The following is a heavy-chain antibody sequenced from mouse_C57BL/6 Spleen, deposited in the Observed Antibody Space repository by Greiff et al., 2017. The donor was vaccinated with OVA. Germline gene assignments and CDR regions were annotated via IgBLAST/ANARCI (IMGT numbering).Heavy chain of an antibody. V-gene: IGHV5-4*01. D-gene: IGHD4-1*01. CDR3: ARDWEVLSGGYYAMDY. Sequence: EVMLVESGGGLVKPGGSLKLSCAASGFTFSSYAMSWVRQTPEKRLEWVATISDGGSYTYYTDNVQGRFTISTDNAKNNLYLQMSHLKSEDTAMYYCARDWEVLSGGYYAMDYWGQGTSVTVSS. CDR1: GFTFSSYA. CDR2: ISDGGSYT. J-gene: IGHJ4*01.